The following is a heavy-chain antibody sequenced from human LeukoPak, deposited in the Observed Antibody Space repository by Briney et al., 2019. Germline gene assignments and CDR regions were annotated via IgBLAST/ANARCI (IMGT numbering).Heavy chain of an antibody. V-gene: IGHV3-21*01. Sequence: PGGSLRLSCAASGFTFSSYAMNWVRQAPGKGLEWVSCISSRSTYTYYADSVKGRFTSSRDNAKNSLYLQMNSLRAEDTAVYYCAKGYHDSGGSWTPSDYWGQGTLVTVSS. CDR3: AKGYHDSGGSWTPSDY. D-gene: IGHD3-22*01. J-gene: IGHJ4*02. CDR1: GFTFSSYA. CDR2: ISSRSTYT.